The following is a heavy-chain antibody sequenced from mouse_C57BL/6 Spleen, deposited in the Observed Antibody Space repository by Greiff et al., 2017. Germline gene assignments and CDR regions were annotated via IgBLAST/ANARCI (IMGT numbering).Heavy chain of an antibody. D-gene: IGHD1-1*02. CDR3: ARLDGSYWYFDV. V-gene: IGHV1-52*01. Sequence: VQLQQPGAELVRPGSSVKLSCKASGYTFTSYWMHWVKQRPIQGLEWIGNIDPSDSETHYNQKFKDKATLTVDKSSSTAYMQLSSLTSDDSAVYYCARLDGSYWYFDVWGTGTTVTVAS. CDR1: GYTFTSYW. CDR2: IDPSDSET. J-gene: IGHJ1*03.